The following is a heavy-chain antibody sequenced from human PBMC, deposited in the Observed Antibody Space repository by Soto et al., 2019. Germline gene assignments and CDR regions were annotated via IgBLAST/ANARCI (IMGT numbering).Heavy chain of an antibody. V-gene: IGHV1-69*13. D-gene: IGHD3-22*01. CDR3: ARDGGNYYDSSGYTNDAFDI. CDR1: GGTFSSYA. CDR2: IIPIFGTA. Sequence: SVKVSCKASGGTFSSYAISWVRQAPGQGLEWMGGIIPIFGTANYAQKFQGRVTITADESTSTAYMEVSSLRSEDTAVYYCARDGGNYYDSSGYTNDAFDIWGQGTMVTVSS. J-gene: IGHJ3*02.